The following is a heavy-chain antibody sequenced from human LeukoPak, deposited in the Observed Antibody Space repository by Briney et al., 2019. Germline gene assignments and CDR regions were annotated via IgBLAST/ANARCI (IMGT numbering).Heavy chain of an antibody. V-gene: IGHV4-39*01. J-gene: IGHJ4*02. CDR3: ARGSEGATTGYFDY. Sequence: SETLSLTCTVSGGSISSSSYYWGWIRQPPGKGLEWTGSIYYSGSTYYNPSLKSRLTISVDTSKNQFSLKLSSVTAADTAVYYCARGSEGATTGYFDYWGQGTLVTVSS. D-gene: IGHD1-26*01. CDR2: IYYSGST. CDR1: GGSISSSSYY.